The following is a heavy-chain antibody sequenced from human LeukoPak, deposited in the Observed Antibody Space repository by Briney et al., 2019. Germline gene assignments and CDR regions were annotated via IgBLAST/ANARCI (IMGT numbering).Heavy chain of an antibody. V-gene: IGHV1-69*11. CDR2: IIPILGTA. CDR3: ARAPTAYCGGDCYFDY. J-gene: IGHJ4*02. CDR1: GGTFSSYA. D-gene: IGHD2-21*02. Sequence: SVKVSCKASGGTFSSYAISWVRQAPGQGLEWMGRIIPILGTANYAQKVQGRVTISTDESTSTAYMELSSLRSEDTAVYYCARAPTAYCGGDCYFDYWGQGTLVTVSS.